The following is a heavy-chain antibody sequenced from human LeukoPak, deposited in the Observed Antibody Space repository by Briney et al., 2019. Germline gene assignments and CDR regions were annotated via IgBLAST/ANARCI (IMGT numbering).Heavy chain of an antibody. CDR1: GFTFSSYA. J-gene: IGHJ3*02. CDR3: AKFRPHYYDSSGYYYSHAFDI. D-gene: IGHD3-22*01. V-gene: IGHV3-23*01. Sequence: GGSLRLSCAASGFTFSSYAMSWVRQAPGKGLEWVSAISGSGGSTYYADSVKGRFTISRDNSKNTLYLQMNSLRAEDTAVYYCAKFRPHYYDSSGYYYSHAFDIWGQGTMVTVSS. CDR2: ISGSGGST.